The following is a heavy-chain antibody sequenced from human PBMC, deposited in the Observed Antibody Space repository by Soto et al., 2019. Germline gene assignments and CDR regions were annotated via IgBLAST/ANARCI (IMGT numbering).Heavy chain of an antibody. Sequence: ASVKVSCKASGYTFTGYYMHWVRQAPGQGLEWMGWINPNSGGTNYAQKFQGWVTMTRDTSISTAYMELSRLRSDDTAVYYCARTHLYSSNWSLIWGQGTMVTVSS. D-gene: IGHD6-13*01. CDR2: INPNSGGT. CDR1: GYTFTGYY. J-gene: IGHJ3*02. CDR3: ARTHLYSSNWSLI. V-gene: IGHV1-2*04.